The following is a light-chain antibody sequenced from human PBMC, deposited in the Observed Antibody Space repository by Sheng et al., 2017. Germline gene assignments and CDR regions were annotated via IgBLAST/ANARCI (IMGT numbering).Light chain of an antibody. CDR3: VLNMGSGWV. V-gene: IGLV8-61*01. J-gene: IGLJ3*02. CDR1: SGSVSTSYY. CDR2: STN. Sequence: QTVVTQEPSFSVSPGGTVTLTCGLSSGSVSTSYYPSWYQQTPGQAPRTLIYSTNTRSSGVPDRFSGSIIGNKAALTITGAQADDESDYYCVLNMGSGWVFGRTGPRLTVL.